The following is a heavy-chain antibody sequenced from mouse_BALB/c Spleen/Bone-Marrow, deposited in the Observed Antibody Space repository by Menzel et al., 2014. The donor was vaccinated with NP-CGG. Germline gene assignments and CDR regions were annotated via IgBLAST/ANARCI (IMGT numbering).Heavy chain of an antibody. CDR2: ISSGGSYT. D-gene: IGHD2-4*01. J-gene: IGHJ4*01. CDR1: GFTFXSYA. CDR3: AREGLRRRAAMDY. V-gene: IGHV5-9-4*01. Sequence: EVQGVESGGGLVKPGGSLKLSCAASGFTFXSYAMSWVRQSPEKRLEWVAEISSGGSYTYYPDTVTGRFTISRDNAKNTLYLEMSSLRPEDTAMYYCAREGLRRRAAMDYWGQGTSVTVSS.